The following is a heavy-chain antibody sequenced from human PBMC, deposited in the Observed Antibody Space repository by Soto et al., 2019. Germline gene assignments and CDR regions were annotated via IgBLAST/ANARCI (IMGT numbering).Heavy chain of an antibody. CDR1: GFSLSNGRRG. D-gene: IGHD2-15*01. CDR2: IFSNDEK. V-gene: IGHV2-26*01. J-gene: IGHJ5*02. CDR3: ARTEDGGRRLTPPGWFDA. Sequence: QVTLKESGPVLVKPTETLTLTCTVSGFSLSNGRRGVSWIRQPPGKALEWLAHIFSNDEKRFNTSLKSRLSISKDTSKSQVVFLMTNLAPVDTATYYCARTEDGGRRLTPPGWFDAWGQGTLVTVSS.